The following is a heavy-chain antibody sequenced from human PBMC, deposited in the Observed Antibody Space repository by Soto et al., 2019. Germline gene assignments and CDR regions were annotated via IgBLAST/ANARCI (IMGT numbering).Heavy chain of an antibody. CDR2: MNPNSGNT. Sequence: ASVKVSCKASGYIFTSYDINWVRQATGQGLEWMGWMNPNSGNTGYAQKFQGRVTMTRNTSISTAYMELSSLRSEDTAVYYCARTLPYYDFWSGYGPPYGMDVWGQGTTVTVSS. CDR3: ARTLPYYDFWSGYGPPYGMDV. D-gene: IGHD3-3*01. V-gene: IGHV1-8*01. J-gene: IGHJ6*02. CDR1: GYIFTSYD.